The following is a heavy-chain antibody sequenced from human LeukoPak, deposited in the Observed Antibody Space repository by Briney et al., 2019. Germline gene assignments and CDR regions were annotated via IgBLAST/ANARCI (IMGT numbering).Heavy chain of an antibody. CDR2: IYYSGST. CDR1: GGSISSYY. Sequence: SETLSLTCTVSGGSISSYYWSWIRQPPGKGLEWIGYIYYSGSTNYNPSLKSRVTISVDTSKNQFSLKLSSVTAADTAVYYCAREFRSTNSGTLLFDYWGQGTLVTVSS. J-gene: IGHJ4*02. V-gene: IGHV4-59*01. D-gene: IGHD5-12*01. CDR3: AREFRSTNSGTLLFDY.